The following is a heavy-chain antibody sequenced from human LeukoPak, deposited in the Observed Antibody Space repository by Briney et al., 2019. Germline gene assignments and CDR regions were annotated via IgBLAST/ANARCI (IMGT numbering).Heavy chain of an antibody. Sequence: GASVTVSCKASGYTFTSYAMNWVRQAPGQGLEWMGWINTNTGNPTYAQGFTGRFVFSLDTSVSTAYLQISSLKAEDTAVYYCARDRSLETYYDFWSGYYTGGYYGMDVWGQGTTVTVSS. J-gene: IGHJ6*02. V-gene: IGHV7-4-1*02. D-gene: IGHD3-3*01. CDR2: INTNTGNP. CDR1: GYTFTSYA. CDR3: ARDRSLETYYDFWSGYYTGGYYGMDV.